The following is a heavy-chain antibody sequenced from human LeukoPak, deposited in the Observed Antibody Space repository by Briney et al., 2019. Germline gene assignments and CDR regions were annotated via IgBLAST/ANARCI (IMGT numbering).Heavy chain of an antibody. CDR3: ARVEVRGVINYYYRMDL. D-gene: IGHD3-10*01. J-gene: IGHJ6*04. CDR1: GGTFSSYA. V-gene: IGHV1-69*13. CDR2: IIPIFGTA. Sequence: GASVKVSCKASGGTFSSYAISWVRQAPGQGLEWMGGIIPIFGTANYAQKFQGRVTITADESTSTAYMELSSLRSEDTAVYYCARVEVRGVINYYYRMDLWGKGTTVTVSS.